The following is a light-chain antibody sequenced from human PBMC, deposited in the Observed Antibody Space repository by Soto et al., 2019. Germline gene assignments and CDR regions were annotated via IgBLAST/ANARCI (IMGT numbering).Light chain of an antibody. V-gene: IGKV3-11*01. Sequence: EIVLTQSPATLSLSPGERATLSCRASQSVSSYLAWYQQKPGQAPRLLIYDASNRATGIPARFSGSGSETDFTLTISILEPEDFAVYYCQQRSNWPPYTFGQGTKLEIK. CDR1: QSVSSY. J-gene: IGKJ2*01. CDR2: DAS. CDR3: QQRSNWPPYT.